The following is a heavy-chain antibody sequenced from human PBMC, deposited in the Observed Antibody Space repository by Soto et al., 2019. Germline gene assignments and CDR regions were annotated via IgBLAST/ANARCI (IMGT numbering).Heavy chain of an antibody. D-gene: IGHD5-18*01. Sequence: QVQLVQSGAEVKKPGASVKVSCEASGYTFTTYGISWVRQAPGQGLEGMGWISTKNGNTNYAQKLQGRGTMTTDTPTSTAYMELRSLRSDDTAVYYCARVQNGDTSMVTGGGWFDPWGQGTLVTVSS. CDR2: ISTKNGNT. CDR3: ARVQNGDTSMVTGGGWFDP. V-gene: IGHV1-18*01. CDR1: GYTFTTYG. J-gene: IGHJ5*02.